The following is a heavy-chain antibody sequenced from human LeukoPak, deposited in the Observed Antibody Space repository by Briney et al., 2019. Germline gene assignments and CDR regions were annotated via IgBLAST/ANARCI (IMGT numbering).Heavy chain of an antibody. CDR1: GGSISSGVYY. CDR3: ARVKRNAYGDYPFDY. V-gene: IGHV4-31*03. CDR2: IYYSGST. J-gene: IGHJ4*02. D-gene: IGHD4-17*01. Sequence: SQTLSITCTVPGGSISSGVYYLSWIRQPPGKCLEWIGYIYYSGSTYYNPSLKSRVTISVDTSKNQFSLKLSSVTAADTAVYYCARVKRNAYGDYPFDYWGQGTLVTVSS.